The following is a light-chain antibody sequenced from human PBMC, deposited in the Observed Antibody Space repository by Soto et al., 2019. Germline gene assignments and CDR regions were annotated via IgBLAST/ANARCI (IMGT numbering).Light chain of an antibody. CDR2: AAS. J-gene: IGKJ5*01. CDR1: QDISND. V-gene: IGKV1-6*02. CDR3: LQDYSSPIT. Sequence: IQLPQSPSSLSASVGDRITITCRASQDISNDLGWFQQKPGKAPKLLIYAASILQTGVPSRFSGSGSGSAFSLTITSLQPEDFATYYCLQDYSSPITFGQGTRLEIK.